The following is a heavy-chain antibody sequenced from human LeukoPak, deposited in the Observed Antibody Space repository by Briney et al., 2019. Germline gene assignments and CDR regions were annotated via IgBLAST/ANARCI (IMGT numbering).Heavy chain of an antibody. V-gene: IGHV4-59*08. J-gene: IGHJ4*02. CDR1: GGSISSYY. Sequence: SETLSLTCTVSGGSISSYYWSWIRQPPGKGLEWIGYIYYSGSTNYNPSPKSRVTISVDTSKNQFSLKLSSVTAADTAVYYCARLSQGGYYSIDYWGQGTLVTVSS. CDR2: IYYSGST. CDR3: ARLSQGGYYSIDY. D-gene: IGHD3-22*01.